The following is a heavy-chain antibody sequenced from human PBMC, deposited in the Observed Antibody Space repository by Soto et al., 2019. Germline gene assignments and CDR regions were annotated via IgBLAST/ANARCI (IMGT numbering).Heavy chain of an antibody. CDR3: AKDCLVGTLDAFDI. Sequence: QVQLVESGGGVVQPGRSLRLSCAASGFTFSSYGMHWVRQAPGKGLEWVAVISYDGSNKYYADSVKGRVTISRDNSKNTLYLQMNSLRAEDTAVYYCAKDCLVGTLDAFDIWGQGTMVTVSS. CDR2: ISYDGSNK. J-gene: IGHJ3*02. D-gene: IGHD1-26*01. CDR1: GFTFSSYG. V-gene: IGHV3-30*18.